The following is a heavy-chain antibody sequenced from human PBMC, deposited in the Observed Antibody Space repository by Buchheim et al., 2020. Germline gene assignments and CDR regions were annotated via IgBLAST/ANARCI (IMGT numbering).Heavy chain of an antibody. CDR2: ISGSAGRT. Sequence: EVQLLESGGGLVQPGGSLRLSCAASGFTFSNYALSWVRQAPGKGLEWVSGISGSAGRTFYAESVKGRFTIPRDNSKKTLYLQMNNLRAEDTAVYYCAKMGSFYYDSSGSHQDYWGQGTL. CDR3: AKMGSFYYDSSGSHQDY. CDR1: GFTFSNYA. D-gene: IGHD3-22*01. J-gene: IGHJ4*02. V-gene: IGHV3-23*01.